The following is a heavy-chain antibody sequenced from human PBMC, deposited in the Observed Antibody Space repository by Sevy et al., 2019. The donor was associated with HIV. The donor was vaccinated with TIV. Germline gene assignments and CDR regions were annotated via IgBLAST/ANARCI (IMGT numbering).Heavy chain of an antibody. CDR2: ISDYNGYT. J-gene: IGHJ6*02. CDR1: GYTFSSYG. V-gene: IGHV1-18*01. D-gene: IGHD3-10*01. Sequence: ASVKVSCKASGYTFSSYGISWVRRAPGQGLEWMGWISDYNGYTNYAHKFQGRVTMSTETSTRTAYMELRSLRSDDTAVYFCAREGYYYRSGTYRPPNYYGMDVWGQWTAVTVSS. CDR3: AREGYYYRSGTYRPPNYYGMDV.